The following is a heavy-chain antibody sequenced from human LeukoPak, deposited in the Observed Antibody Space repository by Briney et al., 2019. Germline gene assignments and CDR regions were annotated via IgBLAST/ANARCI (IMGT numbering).Heavy chain of an antibody. CDR2: MSSDGGGQ. D-gene: IGHD4-11*01. Sequence: VGSLRLSCAASGFTFSSYAMHWVRQAPGKGLEWVAVMSSDGGGQYYADSVTGRFALSRDNSRNTVSLQMNSLRPDDTAVYYCANRGLTTIDLWGQGTLVTVSS. J-gene: IGHJ5*02. CDR3: ANRGLTTIDL. CDR1: GFTFSSYA. V-gene: IGHV3-30*01.